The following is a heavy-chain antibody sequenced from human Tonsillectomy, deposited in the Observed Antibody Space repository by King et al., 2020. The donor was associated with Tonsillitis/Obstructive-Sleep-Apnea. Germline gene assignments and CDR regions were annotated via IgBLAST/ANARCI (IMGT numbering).Heavy chain of an antibody. CDR3: AREFVDTAMGIYYYYYYMDV. J-gene: IGHJ6*03. CDR2: IYSGGST. D-gene: IGHD5-18*01. Sequence: DVQLVESGGGLVQPGGSLRLSCAASGFTVSSNYMSWVRQAPGKGLEWVSVIYSGGSTYYADSVKGRFTISRDNSKNTLYLQMNSLRAEDTAVYYCAREFVDTAMGIYYYYYYMDVWGKGTTVTVSS. CDR1: GFTVSSNY. V-gene: IGHV3-66*01.